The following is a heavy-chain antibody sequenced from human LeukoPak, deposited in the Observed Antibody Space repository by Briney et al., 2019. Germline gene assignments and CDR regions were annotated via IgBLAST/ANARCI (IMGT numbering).Heavy chain of an antibody. Sequence: GESLKISCKGSGYSFTSYWISWVRQMPGKGLEWMGRIDPSDSYTNYSPSFQGHVTISADKSISTAYLQWSSLKASDTAMYYCARLDYDILTGYYYFDYWGQGTLVTVSS. D-gene: IGHD3-9*01. J-gene: IGHJ4*02. CDR3: ARLDYDILTGYYYFDY. CDR1: GYSFTSYW. V-gene: IGHV5-10-1*01. CDR2: IDPSDSYT.